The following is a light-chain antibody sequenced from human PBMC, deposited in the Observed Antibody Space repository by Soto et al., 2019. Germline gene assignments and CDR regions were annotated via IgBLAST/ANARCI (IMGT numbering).Light chain of an antibody. J-gene: IGKJ5*01. Sequence: DIQMTQSPSSLSASLGNRVTITCRASQSISAYLNWYQKKPGKAPNLLIYHASRLQSGVPSRFSGSGGGTDFTLSISSVQPEDFEPYFCQQSYMDPITFGQGTRLEIK. CDR3: QQSYMDPIT. CDR2: HAS. V-gene: IGKV1-39*01. CDR1: QSISAY.